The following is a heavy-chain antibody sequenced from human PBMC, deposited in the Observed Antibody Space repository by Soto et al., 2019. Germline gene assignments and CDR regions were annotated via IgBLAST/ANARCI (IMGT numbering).Heavy chain of an antibody. CDR2: IWYDGSNK. CDR3: ARDLAGEHTRVFDY. D-gene: IGHD7-27*01. CDR1: GFTFSSYG. J-gene: IGHJ4*02. Sequence: QVQLVESGGGVVQPGRSLRLSCAASGFTFSSYGMHWVRQAPGKGLEWVAVIWYDGSNKYYADSVKGRFTISRDNSKNTLYLQMNSLRAEDTAVYYCARDLAGEHTRVFDYWGQGTLVTVSS. V-gene: IGHV3-33*01.